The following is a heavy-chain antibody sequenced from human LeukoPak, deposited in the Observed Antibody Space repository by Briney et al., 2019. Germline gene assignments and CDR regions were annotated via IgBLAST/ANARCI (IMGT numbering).Heavy chain of an antibody. CDR1: GGSISSDY. V-gene: IGHV4-59*01. CDR2: IYYSGST. CDR3: ARSLRQGYCSGGSCYPGHGMDV. Sequence: SETLSLTCTVSGGSISSDYWSWIRQPPGKGLEWIGYIYYSGSTNYNPSLKSRVTISVDTSKNQFSLKLSSVTAADTAVYYCARSLRQGYCSGGSCYPGHGMDVWGQGTTVTVSS. J-gene: IGHJ6*02. D-gene: IGHD2-15*01.